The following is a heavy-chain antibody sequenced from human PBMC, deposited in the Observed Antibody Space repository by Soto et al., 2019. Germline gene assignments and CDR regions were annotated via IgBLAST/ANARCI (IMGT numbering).Heavy chain of an antibody. J-gene: IGHJ4*02. V-gene: IGHV3-30*04. CDR2: ITHDGSQK. CDR1: GFTFRRYA. D-gene: IGHD3-9*01. CDR3: ASNPFDYDIVIVPPPSRGFDY. Sequence: QVQLVESGGGVVQPGRSLRLSCGVYGFTFRRYAMYWVRQAPGKGLEWVAVITHDGSQKYYADYVKGRFTISRDNSKNTLYLQMNILKEDDTAVYYCASNPFDYDIVIVPPPSRGFDYWGQGTLVTVSS.